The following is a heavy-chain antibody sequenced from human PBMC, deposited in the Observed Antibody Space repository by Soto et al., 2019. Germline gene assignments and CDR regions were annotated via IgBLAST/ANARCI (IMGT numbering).Heavy chain of an antibody. CDR2: ISSSSSYI. CDR1: GFTFSSYS. D-gene: IGHD6-19*01. J-gene: IGHJ6*03. V-gene: IGHV3-21*01. CDR3: ARDPHGAGPHYYYYYMDV. Sequence: SLRLSCAASGFTFSSYSMNWVRQAPGKGLEWVSSISSSSSYIYYADSVKGRFTISRDNAKNSLYLQMNSLRAEDTAVYYCARDPHGAGPHYYYYYMDVWGKGTMVTVSS.